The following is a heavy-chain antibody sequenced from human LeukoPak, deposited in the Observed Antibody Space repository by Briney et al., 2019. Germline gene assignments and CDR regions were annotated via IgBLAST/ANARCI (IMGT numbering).Heavy chain of an antibody. Sequence: GGSLRPSCAASGFTFSDYYMGWIRQAPGKGLEWVSYISSSGSTIYYADSVKGRFTISRDNAKNSLYLQMNSLRAEDTAVYYCARDWYYYDSSGYSDAFDIWGQGTMVTVSS. D-gene: IGHD3-22*01. V-gene: IGHV3-11*01. CDR2: ISSSGSTI. CDR3: ARDWYYYDSSGYSDAFDI. J-gene: IGHJ3*02. CDR1: GFTFSDYY.